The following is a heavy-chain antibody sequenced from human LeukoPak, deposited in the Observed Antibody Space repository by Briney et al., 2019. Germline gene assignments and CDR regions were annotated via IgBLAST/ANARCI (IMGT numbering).Heavy chain of an antibody. J-gene: IGHJ3*02. CDR3: AKDLQSDSSGYYSADAFDI. D-gene: IGHD3-22*01. CDR1: GFTFSSYG. Sequence: PGGSLRLSCAASGFTFSSYGMHWVRQAPGKGLEWVAFIRYDGSNKYYADSVKGRFTISRDNSKNTLYLQMNSLRAEDTAVYYCAKDLQSDSSGYYSADAFDIWGQGTMVTVSS. CDR2: IRYDGSNK. V-gene: IGHV3-30*02.